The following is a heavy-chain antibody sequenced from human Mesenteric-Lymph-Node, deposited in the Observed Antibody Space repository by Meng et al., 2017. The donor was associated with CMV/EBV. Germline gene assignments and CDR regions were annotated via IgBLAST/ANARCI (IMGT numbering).Heavy chain of an antibody. CDR1: GDSISSAGYY. Sequence: SCTVSGDSISSAGYYWSWIRQHPEKGLEWIGYIYYNGATYYNPSLKSRLTISLDTSENQFSLKLSSATAADTAVYYCARERGSNYAFDCWGQGTLVTVSS. D-gene: IGHD4-11*01. V-gene: IGHV4-31*02. CDR2: IYYNGAT. CDR3: ARERGSNYAFDC. J-gene: IGHJ4*02.